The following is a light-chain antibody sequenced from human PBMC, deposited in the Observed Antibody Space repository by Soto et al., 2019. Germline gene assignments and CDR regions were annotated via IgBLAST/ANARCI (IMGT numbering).Light chain of an antibody. CDR3: AAYTGNWNGPV. V-gene: IGLV1-47*01. J-gene: IGLJ2*01. Sequence: QSALTQPPSVSGTPGQRVSISCSGDSSTFANNYVHWYQQVPGAAPKLLIYRSDQRPSGVPERSSGSKSGTSASLTISGLRPEDEAQYYCAAYTGNWNGPVFGGGTKLTVL. CDR1: SSTFANNY. CDR2: RSD.